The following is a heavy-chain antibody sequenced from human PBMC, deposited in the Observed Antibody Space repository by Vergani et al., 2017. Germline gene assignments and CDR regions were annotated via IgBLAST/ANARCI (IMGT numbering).Heavy chain of an antibody. J-gene: IGHJ4*02. CDR3: ARTLGIVVPDY. CDR2: ISSSSSTI. Sequence: EVQLVESGGGLVQPGGSLRLSCAASGFTFSSYSMNWVRQAPGKGLGWVSYISSSSSTIYYADSVKGRFTISRDNAKNSLYLQMNSLRAEDTAVYYCARTLGIVVPDYWGQGTLVTVSS. V-gene: IGHV3-48*01. CDR1: GFTFSSYS. D-gene: IGHD7-27*01.